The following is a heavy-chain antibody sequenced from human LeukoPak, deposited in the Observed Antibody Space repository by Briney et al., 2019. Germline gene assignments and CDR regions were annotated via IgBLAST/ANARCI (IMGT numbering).Heavy chain of an antibody. Sequence: GASVKVSCKASGYTFTSYDINWVRQATGQGLERMGWMNPNSGNTGYAQKFQGRVTMTRNTSISTAYMELSSLRSEDTAVYYCARVAVVVPAAILWYYYYGMDVWGQGTTVTVSS. CDR3: ARVAVVVPAAILWYYYYGMDV. V-gene: IGHV1-8*01. D-gene: IGHD2-2*01. CDR2: MNPNSGNT. J-gene: IGHJ6*02. CDR1: GYTFTSYD.